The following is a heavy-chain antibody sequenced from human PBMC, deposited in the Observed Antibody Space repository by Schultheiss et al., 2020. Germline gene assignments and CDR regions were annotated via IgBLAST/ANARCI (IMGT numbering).Heavy chain of an antibody. Sequence: SETLSLTCTVSGGSISSYYWSWIRQPPGKGLEWIGSIYYSGSTYYNPSLKSRVTISVDTSKNQFSLKLSSVTAADTAVYYCARNIAVAVGLTDYWGQGTLVTVYS. CDR2: IYYSGST. CDR3: ARNIAVAVGLTDY. D-gene: IGHD6-19*01. CDR1: GGSISSYY. J-gene: IGHJ4*02. V-gene: IGHV4-59*05.